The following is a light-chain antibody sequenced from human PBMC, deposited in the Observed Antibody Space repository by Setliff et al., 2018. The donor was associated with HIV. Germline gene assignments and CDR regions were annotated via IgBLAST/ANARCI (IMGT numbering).Light chain of an antibody. V-gene: IGLV2-14*03. CDR3: SSYTSSSTV. CDR2: DVS. J-gene: IGLJ1*01. Sequence: QSALTQPASVSGSPGQSITISCTGTSTDIGGYNFVSWYQQHPGKAPKVMIYDVSYRPSGVSNRFSGSKSGNTASLTISRLQAEDEADYYCSSYTSSSTVFGTGTKSPS. CDR1: STDIGGYNF.